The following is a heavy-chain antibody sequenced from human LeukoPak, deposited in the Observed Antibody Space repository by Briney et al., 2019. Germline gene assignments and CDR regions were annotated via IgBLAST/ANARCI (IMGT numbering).Heavy chain of an antibody. CDR2: IKQDGSEK. J-gene: IGHJ4*02. CDR3: ASIMTTVVTPPVG. CDR1: GFTFSSYW. V-gene: IGHV3-7*01. Sequence: PGGSLRLSCAASGFTFSSYWMSWVRQAPGKGLEWVANIKQDGSEKYYVDSVKGRFTISRDNAKNSLYLQMNSLRAEDTAVYYCASIMTTVVTPPVGWGQGTLVTVSS. D-gene: IGHD4-23*01.